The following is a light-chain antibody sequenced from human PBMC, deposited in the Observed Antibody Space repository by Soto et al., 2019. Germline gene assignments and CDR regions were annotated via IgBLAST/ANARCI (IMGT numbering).Light chain of an antibody. V-gene: IGLV2-14*01. Sequence: QSVLTQPASVSGSPGQSITISCTGSSSDVGGYNFVSWFQQHPGKAPKLIIYEVNHRPSGVSNRFSASKSGNTASLTISGLQAEDEADYYCGSYSNTATRVFGGGTQLTVL. CDR1: SSDVGGYNF. J-gene: IGLJ7*01. CDR3: GSYSNTATRV. CDR2: EVN.